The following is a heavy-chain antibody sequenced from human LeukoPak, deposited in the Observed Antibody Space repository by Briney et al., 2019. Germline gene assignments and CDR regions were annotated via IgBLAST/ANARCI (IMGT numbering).Heavy chain of an antibody. Sequence: PSETLSLTCTVSGGSFSGYYWSWIRQPPGKGLEWIGEINHSGSTNYNPSLKSRVTISVDTSKNQFSLKLSSVTAADTAVYYCASRGDRAEYFQHWGQGTLVTVSS. CDR1: GGSFSGYY. J-gene: IGHJ1*01. D-gene: IGHD4-17*01. V-gene: IGHV4-34*01. CDR3: ASRGDRAEYFQH. CDR2: INHSGST.